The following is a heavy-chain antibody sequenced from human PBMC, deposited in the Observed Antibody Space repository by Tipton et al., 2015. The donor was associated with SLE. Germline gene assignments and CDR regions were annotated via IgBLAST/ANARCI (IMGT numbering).Heavy chain of an antibody. CDR3: ARDLGPKWDDAFDI. Sequence: TLSLTCTVSGGSMSSGGYLWSWIRQLPGKGLEWIGYIHHSGSSNYNPSLKSRIIMSVDTSKNQFSLKLTSVTAADTALYYCARDLGPKWDDAFDIWGQGTMVTVSS. J-gene: IGHJ3*02. CDR1: GGSMSSGGYL. D-gene: IGHD1-26*01. CDR2: IHHSGSS. V-gene: IGHV4-31*03.